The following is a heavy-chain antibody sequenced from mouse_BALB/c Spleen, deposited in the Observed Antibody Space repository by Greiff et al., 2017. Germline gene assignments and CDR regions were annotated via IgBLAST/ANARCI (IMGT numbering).Heavy chain of an antibody. V-gene: IGHV5-6-5*01. CDR3: ARNSDYSPFDY. Sequence: EVHLVESGGGLVKPGGSLKLSCAASGFTFSSYAMSWVRQTPEKRLEWVASISSGGSTYYPDSVKGRFTISRDNARNILYLQMSSLRSEDTAMYYCARNSDYSPFDYWGQGTTLTVSS. CDR1: GFTFSSYA. J-gene: IGHJ2*01. D-gene: IGHD2-12*01. CDR2: ISSGGST.